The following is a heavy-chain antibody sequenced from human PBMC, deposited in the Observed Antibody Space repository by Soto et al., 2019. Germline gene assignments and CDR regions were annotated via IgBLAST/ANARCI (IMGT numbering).Heavy chain of an antibody. V-gene: IGHV3-23*01. J-gene: IGHJ4*02. D-gene: IGHD1-26*01. CDR2: ISGSGASA. Sequence: PGGSLRLSCAASGFTFRNYGMSWVRQAPGKGLEWVSSISGSGASAYYADSVKGRITISRDNYKNTLYLQMNSMRAEDTAVYYRAQDTTNSLSDYWGQGTLVTVSS. CDR3: AQDTTNSLSDY. CDR1: GFTFRNYG.